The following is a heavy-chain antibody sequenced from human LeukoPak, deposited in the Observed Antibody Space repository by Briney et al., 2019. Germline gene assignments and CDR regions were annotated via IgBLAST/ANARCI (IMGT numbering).Heavy chain of an antibody. CDR3: ARRLWGRSLFDY. V-gene: IGHV1-2*02. CDR2: INPNSGGT. CDR1: GYTFTGYY. D-gene: IGHD3-16*01. Sequence: ASVKVSCKASGYTFTGYYMHWVRQAPGQGLEWMGWINPNSGGTNYAQKFQGRVTMTRDTSICTAYMELRSLRSDDTAVYYCARRLWGRSLFDYWGQGTLVTVSS. J-gene: IGHJ4*02.